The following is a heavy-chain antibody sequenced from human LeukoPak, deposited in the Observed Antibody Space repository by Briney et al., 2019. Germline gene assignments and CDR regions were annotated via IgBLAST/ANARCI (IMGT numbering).Heavy chain of an antibody. CDR2: ISSSGSTI. D-gene: IGHD6-19*01. CDR1: GFTFSSYE. CDR3: AGEGLRSSGWYEY. Sequence: SGGSLRLSCAASGFTFSSYEMNWVRQAPGKGLEWVSYISSSGSTIYYADSVKGRFTISRDNAKNSLYLQMNSLRAEDTAVYYCAGEGLRSSGWYEYWGQGTLVTVSS. J-gene: IGHJ4*02. V-gene: IGHV3-48*03.